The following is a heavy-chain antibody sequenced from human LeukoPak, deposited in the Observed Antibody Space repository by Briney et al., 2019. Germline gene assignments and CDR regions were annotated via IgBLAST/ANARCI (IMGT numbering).Heavy chain of an antibody. Sequence: GESLKISWMASGNHFTTYWIGWVRQMPGKGLELMGIIYPGDSDTRYSPSFQGQVTISADKSISTAYLQWSSLKASDTAKYYCAASIGTAAGTLDYWGQGTLVTVSS. J-gene: IGHJ4*02. D-gene: IGHD6-13*01. CDR2: IYPGDSDT. V-gene: IGHV5-51*01. CDR3: AASIGTAAGTLDY. CDR1: GNHFTTYW.